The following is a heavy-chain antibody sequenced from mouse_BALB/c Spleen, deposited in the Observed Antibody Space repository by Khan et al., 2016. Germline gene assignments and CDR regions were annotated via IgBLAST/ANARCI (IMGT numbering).Heavy chain of an antibody. CDR2: INTETGEP. D-gene: IGHD1-1*01. V-gene: IGHV9-2-1*01. Sequence: QIQLVQSGPELKKPGETVKISCKASGYTFTDYSMHWVKQAPGKGLKWMGWINTETGEPTYADDFKGRFAFSLETSASTAYLQINNLKNEDTATYFGATVSYYGSSLPYAMDYWGQGTSVTVSS. CDR1: GYTFTDYS. J-gene: IGHJ4*01. CDR3: ATVSYYGSSLPYAMDY.